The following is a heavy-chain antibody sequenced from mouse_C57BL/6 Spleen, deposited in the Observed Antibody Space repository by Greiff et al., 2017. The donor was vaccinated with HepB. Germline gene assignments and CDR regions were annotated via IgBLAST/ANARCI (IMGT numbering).Heavy chain of an antibody. J-gene: IGHJ2*01. CDR2: IHPNSGST. D-gene: IGHD1-1*01. Sequence: VQLQQPGAELVKPGASVKLSCKASGYTFTSYWMHWVKQRPGQGLEWIGMIHPNSGSTNYNEKFKSKATLTVDKSSSTAYMQLSSLTSEDSAVKYCAREDYGSSDFDYWGQGTTLTVSS. CDR3: AREDYGSSDFDY. CDR1: GYTFTSYW. V-gene: IGHV1-64*01.